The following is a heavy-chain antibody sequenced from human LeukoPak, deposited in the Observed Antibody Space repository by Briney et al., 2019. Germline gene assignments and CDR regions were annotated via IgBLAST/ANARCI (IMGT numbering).Heavy chain of an antibody. D-gene: IGHD5-24*01. CDR3: ARGAGMATIDYYFDY. J-gene: IGHJ4*02. CDR1: GGTFISYA. Sequence: GASVKVSCKASGGTFISYAISWVRQAPGQGLEWMGGIIPIFGTANYAQKFQGRVTITADESTSTTYMELSSLRSEDTAVYYCARGAGMATIDYYFDYWGQGTLVTVSS. CDR2: IIPIFGTA. V-gene: IGHV1-69*13.